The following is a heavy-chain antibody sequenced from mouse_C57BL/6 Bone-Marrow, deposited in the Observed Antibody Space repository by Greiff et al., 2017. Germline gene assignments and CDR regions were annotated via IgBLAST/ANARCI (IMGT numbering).Heavy chain of an antibody. V-gene: IGHV1-81*01. Sequence: QVQLQQSGAELARPGASVKLSCKASGYTFTSYGISWVKQRTGQGLEWIGEIYPRSGNTYYNEKFKGKATLTADKSSSTAYMELRSLTTEDSAVYFCVYYGNFIAYWGQGTLVTVSA. CDR3: VYYGNFIAY. D-gene: IGHD2-1*01. J-gene: IGHJ3*01. CDR2: IYPRSGNT. CDR1: GYTFTSYG.